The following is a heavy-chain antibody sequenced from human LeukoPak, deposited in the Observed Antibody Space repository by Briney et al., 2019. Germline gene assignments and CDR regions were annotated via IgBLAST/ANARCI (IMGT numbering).Heavy chain of an antibody. CDR1: GYSISSGYY. CDR2: IYHSGST. V-gene: IGHV4-38-2*01. Sequence: SETLSLTRAVSGYSISSGYYWGWIRQPPGKGLEWIGSIYHSGSTYYNPSLKSRVTISVDTSKNQFSLKLSSVTAADTAVYYCARAESGGDFDYWGQGTLVTVSS. CDR3: ARAESGGDFDY. J-gene: IGHJ4*02. D-gene: IGHD2-15*01.